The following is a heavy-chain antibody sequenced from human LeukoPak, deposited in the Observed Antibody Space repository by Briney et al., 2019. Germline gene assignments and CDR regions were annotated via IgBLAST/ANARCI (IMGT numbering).Heavy chain of an antibody. CDR1: GYTFTSYD. J-gene: IGHJ5*02. V-gene: IGHV1-8*01. D-gene: IGHD6-6*01. Sequence: ASVKVSCKAPGYTFTSYDINWVRQATGQGLEWMGWMNPNSGNTGYAQKFQGRVTMTRNTSISTAYMELSSLRSEDTAVYYCARGRGIAARKAKNWFDPWGQGTLVTVSS. CDR3: ARGRGIAARKAKNWFDP. CDR2: MNPNSGNT.